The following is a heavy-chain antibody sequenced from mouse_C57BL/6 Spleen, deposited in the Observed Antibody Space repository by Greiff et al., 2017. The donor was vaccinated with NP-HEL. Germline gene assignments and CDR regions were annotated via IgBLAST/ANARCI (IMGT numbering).Heavy chain of an antibody. V-gene: IGHV1-19*01. J-gene: IGHJ4*01. Sequence: EVQLQQSGPVLVKPGASVKMSCKASGYTFTDYYMNWVKQSHGKSLEWIGVINPYNGGTSYNQKFKGKATLTVDKSSSTAYMELNSLTSADSAVYYCASLTTADYAMDYWGQGTSLTVSS. CDR1: GYTFTDYY. CDR3: ASLTTADYAMDY. CDR2: INPYNGGT. D-gene: IGHD1-2*01.